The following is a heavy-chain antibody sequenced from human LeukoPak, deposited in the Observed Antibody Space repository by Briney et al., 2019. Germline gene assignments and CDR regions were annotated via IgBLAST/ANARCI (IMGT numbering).Heavy chain of an antibody. D-gene: IGHD3-22*01. J-gene: IGHJ3*02. V-gene: IGHV1-46*01. CDR3: AAADYYDSSGYYYIDAFDI. Sequence: ASVKVSCKASGYSFTSHYMHWVRQAHGQGLEWLGLINPSGSSTLYAQKFQERVTITRDMSTSTAYMELSSLRSEDTAVYYCAAADYYDSSGYYYIDAFDIWGQGTMVTVSS. CDR1: GYSFTSHY. CDR2: INPSGSST.